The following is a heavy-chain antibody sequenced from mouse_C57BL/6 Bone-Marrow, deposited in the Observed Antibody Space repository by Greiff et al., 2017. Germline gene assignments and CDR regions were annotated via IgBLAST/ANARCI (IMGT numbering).Heavy chain of an antibody. J-gene: IGHJ4*01. Sequence: EVKLMESGEGLVKPGGSLKLSCAASGFTFSSYAMSWVRPTPEKRLEWVAYISSGGDYIYYADTVKGRFTISRDNARNTLYLQMSSLKAEDTAMYYCTRDPAVVGMDYWGQGTSVTVSS. CDR3: TRDPAVVGMDY. CDR1: GFTFSSYA. CDR2: ISSGGDYI. V-gene: IGHV5-9-1*02. D-gene: IGHD1-1*01.